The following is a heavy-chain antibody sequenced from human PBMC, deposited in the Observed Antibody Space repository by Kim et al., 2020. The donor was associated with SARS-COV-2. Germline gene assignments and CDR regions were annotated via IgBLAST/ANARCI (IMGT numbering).Heavy chain of an antibody. J-gene: IGHJ4*02. CDR2: ISYDGSNK. CDR3: AKGYHDFWTVYFDY. D-gene: IGHD3-3*01. Sequence: GGSLRLSCAASGFTFSSYGMHWVRQAPGKGLEWVAVISYDGSNKYYADSVKGRFTISRDNSKNTLYLQMNSLRAEDTAVYYCAKGYHDFWTVYFDYWGQGTLGTVSS. V-gene: IGHV3-30*18. CDR1: GFTFSSYG.